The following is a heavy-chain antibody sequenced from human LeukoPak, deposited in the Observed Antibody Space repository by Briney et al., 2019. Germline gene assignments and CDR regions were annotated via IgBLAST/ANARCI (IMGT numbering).Heavy chain of an antibody. J-gene: IGHJ4*02. CDR2: ISGSGGST. V-gene: IGHV3-23*01. D-gene: IGHD6-19*01. CDR1: GFTFSSYA. Sequence: GGSLRLSCAASGFTFSSYAMSWVRQAPGKGLEWVSAISGSGGSTYYADSVKGRFTISRDNSKNTLCLQMNSLRAEDTAVYYCAKDILPGIAVAGSDYWGQGTLVTVSS. CDR3: AKDILPGIAVAGSDY.